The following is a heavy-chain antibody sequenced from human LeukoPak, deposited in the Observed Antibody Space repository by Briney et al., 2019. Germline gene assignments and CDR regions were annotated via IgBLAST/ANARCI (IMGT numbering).Heavy chain of an antibody. V-gene: IGHV4-4*02. D-gene: IGHD2-2*02. CDR1: GGSISSSNW. CDR2: IHHSGSA. J-gene: IGHJ6*03. CDR3: ARRADCSSTSCYRGTYYYYYMDV. Sequence: SETLSLTCAVSGGSISSSNWWSWVRQPPGKGLEWIGEIHHSGSANYNPSLKSRVTISVDTSKNQFSLKLSSVTAADTAVYYCARRADCSSTSCYRGTYYYYYMDVWGKGTTVTVSS.